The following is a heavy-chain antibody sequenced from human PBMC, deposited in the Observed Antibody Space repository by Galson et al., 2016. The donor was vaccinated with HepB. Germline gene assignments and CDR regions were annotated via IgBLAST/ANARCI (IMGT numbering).Heavy chain of an antibody. CDR1: GFTFSSFW. D-gene: IGHD5-24*01. Sequence: SLRLSCAASGFTFSSFWMSWVRQDPGKGLEWVANIKQDGSEKSSVDSVKGRFTISRDNAKNSLFLQMNRLRSDDTSVYDCARAIATSYWGQGALVTVSS. CDR3: ARAIATSY. CDR2: IKQDGSEK. J-gene: IGHJ4*02. V-gene: IGHV3-7*05.